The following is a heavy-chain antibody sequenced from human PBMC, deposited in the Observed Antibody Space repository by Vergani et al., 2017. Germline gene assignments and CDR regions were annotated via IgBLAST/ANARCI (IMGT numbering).Heavy chain of an antibody. V-gene: IGHV3-43*01. CDR3: AKGESDYGSGTYYFDY. CDR2: LSWDCGST. D-gene: IGHD3-10*01. Sequence: EVQLVESGGVVVQPGGSLRLSCAASGFTFDDYTMHWVRQAPGKGLEWVSLLSWDCGSTYYADSVKGRFTISRDNSKNSLYLQMNSLRTEDTALYYCAKGESDYGSGTYYFDYWGQGTLVTVSS. CDR1: GFTFDDYT. J-gene: IGHJ4*02.